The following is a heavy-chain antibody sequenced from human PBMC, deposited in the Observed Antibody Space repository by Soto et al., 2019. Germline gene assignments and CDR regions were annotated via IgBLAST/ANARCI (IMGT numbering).Heavy chain of an antibody. Sequence: GGSLRLSCAASGFTFSSYGMHWVRQAPGKGLEWVAVIWYDGSNKYYADSVKGRFTISRDNSKNTLYLQMNSLRAEDTAVYYCARDSTRAFSGWYLDGTSYFDYWGQGTLVTVSS. CDR3: ARDSTRAFSGWYLDGTSYFDY. D-gene: IGHD6-19*01. V-gene: IGHV3-33*01. J-gene: IGHJ4*02. CDR1: GFTFSSYG. CDR2: IWYDGSNK.